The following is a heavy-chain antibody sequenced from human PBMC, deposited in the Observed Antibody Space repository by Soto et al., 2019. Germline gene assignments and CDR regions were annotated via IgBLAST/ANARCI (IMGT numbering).Heavy chain of an antibody. V-gene: IGHV4-59*08. CDR2: NYYSGST. Sequence: SETLALTCTASGSSISSYYWSLIRPPPGKGLEWIGNNYYSGSTNYTPNLKSRVTISVDTSKNQFSLKLSTVTAADTAVYYCAIITGTRCFPNYFDFWGQGTPVTVSS. CDR3: AIITGTRCFPNYFDF. CDR1: GSSISSYY. D-gene: IGHD1-7*01. J-gene: IGHJ4*02.